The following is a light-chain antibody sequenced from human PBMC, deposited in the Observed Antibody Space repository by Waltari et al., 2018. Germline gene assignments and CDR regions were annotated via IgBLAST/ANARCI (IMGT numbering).Light chain of an antibody. CDR1: SSNIGSNT. J-gene: IGLJ3*02. Sequence: QSVLTQPPSASGTPGQRVTISCSGRSSNIGSNTVTWYQQLTGTAPKLLIYSNNQRPSGVPDRFSGSKSGTSASLAISGLQSEDEADYYCAAWDDSLNGPVFGGGTKLTVL. CDR3: AAWDDSLNGPV. V-gene: IGLV1-44*01. CDR2: SNN.